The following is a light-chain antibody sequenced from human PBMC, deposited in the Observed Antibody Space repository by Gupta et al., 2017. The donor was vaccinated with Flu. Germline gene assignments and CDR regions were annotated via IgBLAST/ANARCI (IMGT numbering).Light chain of an antibody. CDR1: QSVRSY. CDR2: DAS. Sequence: IVLTQSPATLSLSPGERATLSCRASQSVRSYLAWYQQKPGQAPRLLIYDASNRAPGIPAKFSGSGSGTDFTLTISSLEPEDFAVYYCQQRSNWPLTFGGGTKVEIK. V-gene: IGKV3-11*01. J-gene: IGKJ4*01. CDR3: QQRSNWPLT.